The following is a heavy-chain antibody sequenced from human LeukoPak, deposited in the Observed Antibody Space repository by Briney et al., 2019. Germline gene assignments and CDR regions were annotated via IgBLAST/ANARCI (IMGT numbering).Heavy chain of an antibody. J-gene: IGHJ6*02. CDR1: GYTFTGYY. CDR2: INPNSGGT. V-gene: IGHV1-2*02. CDR3: ARDRYYDFWSGYRMHNYDYYYGMDV. D-gene: IGHD3-3*01. Sequence: PRASVKVACKASGYTFTGYYVHWVRQAPGQGLEWMGWINPNSGGTNYAQKFQGRVTMTRDTSISTAYMELGRLRSDDTAVYYCARDRYYDFWSGYRMHNYDYYYGMDVWGQGTTVTVSS.